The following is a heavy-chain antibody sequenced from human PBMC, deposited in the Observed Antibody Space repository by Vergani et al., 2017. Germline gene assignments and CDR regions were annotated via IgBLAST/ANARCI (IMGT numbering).Heavy chain of an antibody. CDR3: ATQDMVAFDI. J-gene: IGHJ3*02. CDR2: ISWNSGSI. Sequence: EVQLVESGGGLVQPGRSLRLSCAASGFTFDDYAMHWVRQDPGKGLEWVSGISWNSGSIGYADSVKGRFTISRDNAKNSLSLQMNSLRAEDTSLYYCATQDMVAFDIWGQGTMVTVSS. CDR1: GFTFDDYA. V-gene: IGHV3-9*01. D-gene: IGHD2-8*01.